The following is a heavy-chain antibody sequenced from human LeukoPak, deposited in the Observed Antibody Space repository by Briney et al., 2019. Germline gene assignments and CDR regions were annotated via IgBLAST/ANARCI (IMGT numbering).Heavy chain of an antibody. CDR3: AREGSGYYVFRPYWYVDL. CDR1: GGSISSYY. CDR2: IYYSGST. D-gene: IGHD3-22*01. J-gene: IGHJ2*01. V-gene: IGHV4-59*01. Sequence: PSETLSLTCTVPGGSISSYYWRWIRQPPGEGLERVGYIYYSGSTNYNPSLKSRVTIPVDTSKNQFSLKLSSVTAADTAVYYCAREGSGYYVFRPYWYVDLWGRGTLVTVSS.